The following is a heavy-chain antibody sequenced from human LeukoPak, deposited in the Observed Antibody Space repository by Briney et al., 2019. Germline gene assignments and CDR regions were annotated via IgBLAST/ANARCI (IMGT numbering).Heavy chain of an antibody. CDR1: GGSISSSGYY. J-gene: IGHJ5*02. V-gene: IGHV4-31*03. Sequence: SQALSLTCTVSGGSISSSGYYWSWIRQHPGKGLEWIGNIYYSGSTSYNPSLKSRVSTSVDTSKNQFSLKLSSVTAADTAVYYCARELLPAAMGGWFDPWGQGTLVTVSS. CDR3: ARELLPAAMGGWFDP. CDR2: IYYSGST. D-gene: IGHD2-2*01.